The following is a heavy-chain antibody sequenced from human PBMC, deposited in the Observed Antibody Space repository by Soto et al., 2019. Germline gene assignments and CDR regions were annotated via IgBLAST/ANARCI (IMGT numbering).Heavy chain of an antibody. V-gene: IGHV4-59*03. J-gene: IGHJ5*02. CDR1: GGSFGGYY. D-gene: IGHD6-13*01. CDR3: AKSGAAAGTGYNWFDP. CDR2: IYYSGST. Sequence: SETLSLTCAVSGGSFGGYYWSWIRQPPGKGLEWIGYIYYSGSTNYNPSLKSRVTISVDTSKNQFSLNLISVTAADTAVYYCAKSGAAAGTGYNWFDPWGQGTLVTVSS.